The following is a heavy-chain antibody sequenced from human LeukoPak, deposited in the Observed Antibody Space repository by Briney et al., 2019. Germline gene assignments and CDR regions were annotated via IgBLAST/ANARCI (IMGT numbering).Heavy chain of an antibody. CDR2: ISYDGSNK. V-gene: IGHV3-30*04. CDR3: ARDLRGYCSGGSCHFGY. D-gene: IGHD2-15*01. Sequence: GRSLRLSCAASGFTFSSYAMHWVRQAPGKGLEWVAVISYDGSNKYYADSVKGRFTISRDNSKNTLYLQMNSLRAEDTAVYYCARDLRGYCSGGSCHFGYWGQGTLVTVSS. CDR1: GFTFSSYA. J-gene: IGHJ4*02.